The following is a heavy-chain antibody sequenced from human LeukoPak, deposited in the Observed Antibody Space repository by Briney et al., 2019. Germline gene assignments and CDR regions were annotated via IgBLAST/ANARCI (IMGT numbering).Heavy chain of an antibody. D-gene: IGHD2-21*02. CDR3: SNSYCGGDCYSGGYFDY. CDR1: GFTFGDYG. CDR2: IRSKAYGGTT. Sequence: GESLKISCTGSGFTFGDYGMSWVRQAPGKGLEWVGFIRSKAYGGTTEYAASVKGRFTISRDDSKSIAYLQMNSLKTEDTAVYYCSNSYCGGDCYSGGYFDYWGQGTLVTVSS. V-gene: IGHV3-49*04. J-gene: IGHJ4*02.